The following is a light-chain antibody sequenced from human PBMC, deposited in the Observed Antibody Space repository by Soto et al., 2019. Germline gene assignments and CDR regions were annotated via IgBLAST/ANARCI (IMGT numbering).Light chain of an antibody. Sequence: IVLTQCRDTLSLSPGARATLSCRASQTVTRSYLAWYQHKPGKAPRLLISGISRRAPGIPDRFSGAGSGTDFTLTISRLEPEDYAVYYSHQYDGSPITFGQGTRLEIK. CDR1: QTVTRSY. CDR2: GIS. V-gene: IGKV3-20*01. CDR3: HQYDGSPIT. J-gene: IGKJ5*01.